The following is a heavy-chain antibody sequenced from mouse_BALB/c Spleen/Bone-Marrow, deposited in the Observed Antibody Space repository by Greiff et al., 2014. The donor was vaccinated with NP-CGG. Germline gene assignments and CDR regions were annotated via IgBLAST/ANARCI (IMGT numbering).Heavy chain of an antibody. CDR2: IYPSDSYT. Sequence: QVQLQQSGAELVRPGASVKLSCKASGYTFTSYWINCVKQRPGQGLEWIGNIYPSDSYTNYNQKFKDKATLTVDKSSSTAYMQLSSPTSEDSAVYYCTTGTRFAYWGQGTLVTVSA. D-gene: IGHD4-1*01. CDR3: TTGTRFAY. V-gene: IGHV1-69*02. J-gene: IGHJ3*01. CDR1: GYTFTSYW.